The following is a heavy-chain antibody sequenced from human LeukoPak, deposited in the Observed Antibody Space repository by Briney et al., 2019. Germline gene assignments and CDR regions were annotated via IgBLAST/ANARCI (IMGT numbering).Heavy chain of an antibody. CDR2: ISGSGGST. J-gene: IGHJ4*02. Sequence: GGSLRLSCAASGFTFSNYTMNWVRQAPGKGLEWVSAISGSGGSTYYADSVKGRFTISRDNAKNSLYLQMNSLRAEDTAVYYCARKNGLDYWGQGTLVTVSS. CDR1: GFTFSNYT. CDR3: ARKNGLDY. V-gene: IGHV3-21*01.